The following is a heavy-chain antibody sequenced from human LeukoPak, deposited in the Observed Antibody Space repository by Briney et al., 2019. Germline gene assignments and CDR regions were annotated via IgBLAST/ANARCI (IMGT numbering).Heavy chain of an antibody. CDR3: ARVAFGGVKDAFDI. D-gene: IGHD3-16*01. CDR1: GGSISSGGYS. V-gene: IGHV4-30-2*01. Sequence: SQTLSLTCAVSGGSISSGGYSWSWIRQPPGKGLEWIGYIYHSGSTYYNPSLKSRVTISVDRSKNQFSLKLSSVTAADTAVYYCARVAFGGVKDAFDIWGQGTMVTVSS. CDR2: IYHSGST. J-gene: IGHJ3*02.